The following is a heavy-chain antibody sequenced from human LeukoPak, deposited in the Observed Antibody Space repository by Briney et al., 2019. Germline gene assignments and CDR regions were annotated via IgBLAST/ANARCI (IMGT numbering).Heavy chain of an antibody. J-gene: IGHJ4*02. CDR1: GGSISSYY. V-gene: IGHV4-59*01. Sequence: SETLSLTCTVSGGSISSYYWSWIRQPPGKGLEWIGYIYYSGSTNYNPSLKSRVTISVDTSKNQFSLKLSSVTAADTAVYYCARAARLQGLDYWGQGTLVTVSS. CDR3: ARAARLQGLDY. CDR2: IYYSGST. D-gene: IGHD4-4*01.